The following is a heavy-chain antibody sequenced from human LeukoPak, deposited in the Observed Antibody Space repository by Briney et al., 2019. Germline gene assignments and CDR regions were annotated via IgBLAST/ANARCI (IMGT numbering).Heavy chain of an antibody. J-gene: IGHJ6*02. V-gene: IGHV4-30-2*01. CDR2: IYHSGST. CDR3: ARHHIVAHYYGMDV. CDR1: GGSISSGGYS. D-gene: IGHD5-12*01. Sequence: PSETLSLTCAVSGGSISSGGYSWRWIRQPPGKGLEWIGYIYHSGSTYYNPSLKSRVTISVDRSKNQFSLKLSSVTAADTAVYYCARHHIVAHYYGMDVWGQGTTVTVSS.